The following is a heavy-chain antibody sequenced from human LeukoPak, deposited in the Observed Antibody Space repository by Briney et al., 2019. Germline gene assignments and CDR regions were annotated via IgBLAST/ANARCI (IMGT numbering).Heavy chain of an antibody. CDR3: ARGAPERISSSTNYYFDY. V-gene: IGHV3-30-3*01. D-gene: IGHD6-6*01. Sequence: SLRLSCAASGFTFSSYAMYWVRPAPGKGLEWVAVISYDGNNKYYADSVKGRFTISRDDSKNTLSLQMNSLRAEDTAVYYCARGAPERISSSTNYYFDYWGQGTLVTVSS. J-gene: IGHJ4*02. CDR2: ISYDGNNK. CDR1: GFTFSSYA.